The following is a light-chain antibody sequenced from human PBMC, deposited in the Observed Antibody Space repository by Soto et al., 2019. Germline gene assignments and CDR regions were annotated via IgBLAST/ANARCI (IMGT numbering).Light chain of an antibody. CDR3: QQYNNWPWT. CDR2: SAS. V-gene: IGKV3-15*01. Sequence: EIVLTQSPDTLSVSPGERATLSCTASQTIDNTLAWYQRKPGQAPRLLIYSASRRATGFPGRFSGSGSGTDFTLTISSLQSEDLAVYYCQQYNNWPWTVGQGTKVDIK. CDR1: QTIDNT. J-gene: IGKJ1*01.